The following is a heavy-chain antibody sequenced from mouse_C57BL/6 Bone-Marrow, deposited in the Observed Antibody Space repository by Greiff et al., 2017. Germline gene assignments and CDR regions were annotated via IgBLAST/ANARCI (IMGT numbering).Heavy chain of an antibody. CDR3: ARLTTVVATGDY. J-gene: IGHJ2*01. CDR1: GYSFTGYY. V-gene: IGHV1-42*01. Sequence: VQLQQSGPELVKPGASVKISCKASGYSFTGYYMNWVKQSPEKSLEWIGEINPSTGGTTSNQKFKAKATLTVDKSSSTAYMQLKSLTSEDSAVYYCARLTTVVATGDYWGQGTTLTVSS. CDR2: INPSTGGT. D-gene: IGHD1-1*01.